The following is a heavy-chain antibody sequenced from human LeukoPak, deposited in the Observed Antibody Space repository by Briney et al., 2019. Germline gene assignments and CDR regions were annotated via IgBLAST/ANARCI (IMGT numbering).Heavy chain of an antibody. V-gene: IGHV4-34*01. Sequence: SETLSLTCAVYGGSFSGYYWSWIRQPPGKGLEWIGEINHSGSTNYNPSLKSRVTISVDTSKNQFSLKLSSVTAADTAVYYCARGRVPAATGSYYCYWGQGTLVTVSS. CDR2: INHSGST. D-gene: IGHD1-26*01. CDR3: ARGRVPAATGSYYCY. J-gene: IGHJ4*02. CDR1: GGSFSGYY.